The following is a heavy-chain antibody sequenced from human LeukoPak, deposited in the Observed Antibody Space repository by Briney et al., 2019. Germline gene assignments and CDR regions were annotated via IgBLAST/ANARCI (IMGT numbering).Heavy chain of an antibody. CDR2: ISSNGGST. CDR1: GFTFSSYA. V-gene: IGHV3-64*01. Sequence: GGSLRLSCAASGFTFSSYAMHWVRQAQGKGLEYVSAISSNGGSTFYANSVKGRFTISRDTSKNTLYLQMGSLRADDMAVYYCVRVSGSYGYWGQGTLVTVSS. D-gene: IGHD1-26*01. CDR3: VRVSGSYGY. J-gene: IGHJ4*02.